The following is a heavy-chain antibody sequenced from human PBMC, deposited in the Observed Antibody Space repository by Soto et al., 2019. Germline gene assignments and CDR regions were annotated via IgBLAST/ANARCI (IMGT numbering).Heavy chain of an antibody. Sequence: QVQMMQSGGEVKKPGASVKVSCKASGYTFTTYGISWVRQAPGQVLEWLGWISAYYGSTSYAQKVQGRVTMTRDTSTSTADIELRGLRIDATAVYYCVKDSEEMSTRMLAYGVQGTMVTVSS. CDR1: GYTFTTYG. D-gene: IGHD1-1*01. V-gene: IGHV1-18*01. CDR2: ISAYYGST. CDR3: VKDSEEMSTRMLAY. J-gene: IGHJ1*01.